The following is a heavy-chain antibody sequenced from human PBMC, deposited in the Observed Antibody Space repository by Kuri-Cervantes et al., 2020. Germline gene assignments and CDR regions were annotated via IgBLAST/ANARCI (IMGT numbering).Heavy chain of an antibody. CDR3: ARRSGYYYGMDV. J-gene: IGHJ6*02. Sequence: GGSLRLSCAASGLTFSSYWMSWVRQAPGKGLEWVANIKQDGSEKYYVDSVKGRFTISRDNSKNTLYLQMNNLRAEDTAVYYCARRSGYYYGMDVWGQGTTVTVSS. V-gene: IGHV3-7*01. CDR2: IKQDGSEK. CDR1: GLTFSSYW. D-gene: IGHD6-19*01.